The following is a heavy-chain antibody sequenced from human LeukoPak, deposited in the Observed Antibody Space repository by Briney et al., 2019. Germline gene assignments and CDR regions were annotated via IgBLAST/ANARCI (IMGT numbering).Heavy chain of an antibody. V-gene: IGHV3-48*03. CDR3: ARDNDYGGNSGGY. CDR1: GFTFSSYE. CDR2: ISSSGSTI. J-gene: IGHJ4*02. Sequence: GGSLRLSCAASGFTFSSYEMNWVRQAPGKGLEWVSYISSSGSTIYYADSVKGRFTISRDNAKNSLYLQMNSLRAEDTAVYYCARDNDYGGNSGGYWGQGTLVTVSS. D-gene: IGHD4-23*01.